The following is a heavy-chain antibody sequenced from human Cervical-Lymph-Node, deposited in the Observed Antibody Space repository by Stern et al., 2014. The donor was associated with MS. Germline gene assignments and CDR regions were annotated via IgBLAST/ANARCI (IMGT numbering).Heavy chain of an antibody. CDR2: ISASGGT. D-gene: IGHD6-19*01. CDR1: GAFVSSAGYF. CDR3: ARDSYSGASYYSTAGFDY. V-gene: IGHV4-61*02. Sequence: QLQLQESGPGLVKPSQTLSLTCTVSGAFVSSAGYFWTWVRQPAGKGLEWIGRISASGGTNYNPSLESQLPIFMAAPKTHSSLRLSSVTAADTAVYYCARDSYSGASYYSTAGFDYWGLGTLVTVSS. J-gene: IGHJ4*02.